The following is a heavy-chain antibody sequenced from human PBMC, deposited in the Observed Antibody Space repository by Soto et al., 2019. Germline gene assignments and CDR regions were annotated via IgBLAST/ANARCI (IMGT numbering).Heavy chain of an antibody. Sequence: EVQLVESGGGLVQPGGSLRLSCVASGLSFSTYSMNWVRQAPGKGLEWLSFISSSTRTTYYADSVKGRFSISRDNDKNSVFLQMNNLRDGDTAVYCCAGGYSTGDGNWFDPWGQGTLVTVSS. D-gene: IGHD2-8*02. CDR1: GLSFSTYS. J-gene: IGHJ5*02. CDR3: AGGYSTGDGNWFDP. V-gene: IGHV3-48*02. CDR2: ISSSTRTT.